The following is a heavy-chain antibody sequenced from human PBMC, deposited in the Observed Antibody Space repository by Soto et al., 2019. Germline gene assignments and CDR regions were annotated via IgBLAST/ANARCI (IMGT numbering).Heavy chain of an antibody. Sequence: EVQLVESGGALVQPGGSLRLSCAASGFTFSNYWMHWVRQAPGKGLVWSSRINDQGGSPTYADSVKGRFTISRDNVKNTLYLQMSSLRAEGTAVYYCVSALEWELRGQGTLVTVSS. D-gene: IGHD1-26*01. CDR1: GFTFSNYW. J-gene: IGHJ4*02. CDR3: VSALEWEL. CDR2: INDQGGSP. V-gene: IGHV3-74*01.